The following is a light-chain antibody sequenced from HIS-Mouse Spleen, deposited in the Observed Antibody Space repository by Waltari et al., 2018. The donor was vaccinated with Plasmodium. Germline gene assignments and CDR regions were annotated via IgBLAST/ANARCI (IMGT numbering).Light chain of an antibody. CDR2: EDS. CDR1: ALPKKY. CDR3: YSTDSSGNHRV. J-gene: IGLJ3*02. Sequence: SYELTQPPSVSVSPGQTARITCSGDALPKKYAYWYQQKSGQAPVLVIYEDSKLPSWIPEGFSGSSSGTMATVTISGAQVEDEADYYCYSTDSSGNHRVFGGGTKLTVL. V-gene: IGLV3-10*01.